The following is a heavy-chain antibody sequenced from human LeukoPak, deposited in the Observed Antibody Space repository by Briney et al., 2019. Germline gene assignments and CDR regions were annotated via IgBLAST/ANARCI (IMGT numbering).Heavy chain of an antibody. Sequence: VGALRLSCAHPGFTFTTYDMHWVRAGTRRGLEWVSGIGIADDTYYPISVKGRFTIFRENAKHSLYLKMNSLRAGDTAVYYCARDFLGDSLDWVFDLWGRGTLVTVSS. CDR1: GFTFTTYD. CDR2: IGIADDT. V-gene: IGHV3-13*01. CDR3: ARDFLGDSLDWVFDL. D-gene: IGHD2-21*01. J-gene: IGHJ2*01.